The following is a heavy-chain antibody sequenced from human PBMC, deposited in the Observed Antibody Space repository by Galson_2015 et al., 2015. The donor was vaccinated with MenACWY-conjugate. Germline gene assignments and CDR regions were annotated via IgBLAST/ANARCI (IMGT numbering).Heavy chain of an antibody. Sequence: SLRLSCAASGFTFSSYRMNWVRQAPGKGLEWVSYISSSSSTIYYADSVKGRFTIFRDNVKNSLYLQMNSLRAEDTAVYYCARELLYRWGQGTLVTVSS. CDR2: ISSSSSTI. CDR1: GFTFSSYR. J-gene: IGHJ4*02. CDR3: ARELLYR. V-gene: IGHV3-48*01. D-gene: IGHD2-21*01.